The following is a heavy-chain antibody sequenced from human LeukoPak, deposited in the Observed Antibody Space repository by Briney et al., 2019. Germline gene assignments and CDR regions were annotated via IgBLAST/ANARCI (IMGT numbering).Heavy chain of an antibody. Sequence: GASLRLSCAASGLTFGDYAMSWVRQAPAKGLEWVSGIGPTGTNTYYADSVKGRFTVSRDNSKNALYLQMNSLRAEDTAVYYCASGRQLGYWGQGTLVTVSS. CDR2: IGPTGTNT. J-gene: IGHJ4*02. D-gene: IGHD6-13*01. CDR1: GLTFGDYA. CDR3: ASGRQLGY. V-gene: IGHV3-23*01.